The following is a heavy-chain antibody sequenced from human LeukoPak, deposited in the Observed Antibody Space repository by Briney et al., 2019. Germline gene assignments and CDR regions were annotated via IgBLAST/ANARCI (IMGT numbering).Heavy chain of an antibody. V-gene: IGHV3-48*03. CDR2: ISSSGSTI. CDR3: AKGGSYYYYYGMDV. J-gene: IGHJ6*04. Sequence: GGSLRLSCAASGFTFSSYEMNWVRQAPGKGLEWVSYISSSGSTIYYADSVKGRFTISRDNSKNTLYLQMNSLGAEDTAVYYCAKGGSYYYYYGMDVWGKGTTVTVSS. CDR1: GFTFSSYE. D-gene: IGHD3-16*01.